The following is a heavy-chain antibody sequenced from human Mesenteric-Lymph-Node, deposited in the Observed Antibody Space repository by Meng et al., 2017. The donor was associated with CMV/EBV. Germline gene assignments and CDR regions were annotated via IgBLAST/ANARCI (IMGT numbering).Heavy chain of an antibody. CDR1: GCPISSAGHY. Sequence: SGCPISSAGHYWSWIRQHPGKGLEWIGYIYYSDNIHYNPSLESRVTMSVDTSKNQFSLRLTSVTAADTAVYYYARDSRGYSYGMIDTWGQGTLVTVSS. CDR2: IYYSDNI. D-gene: IGHD5-18*01. V-gene: IGHV4-31*02. J-gene: IGHJ5*02. CDR3: ARDSRGYSYGMIDT.